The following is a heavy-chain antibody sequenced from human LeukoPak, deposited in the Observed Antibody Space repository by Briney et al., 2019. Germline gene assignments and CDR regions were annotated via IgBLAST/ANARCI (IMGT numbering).Heavy chain of an antibody. CDR1: GGSISSYY. CDR2: IYTSGST. J-gene: IGHJ6*03. CDR3: ARGSGTTSDYYSMDV. D-gene: IGHD1-7*01. V-gene: IGHV4-4*07. Sequence: PSETLSLTCTVSGGSISSYYWSWIRQPAGKGLEWIGRIYTSGSTNYNPSLKSRVTMSVDTSKNQFSLKLSSVTAADTAVYYCARGSGTTSDYYSMDVWGKGTTVTVSS.